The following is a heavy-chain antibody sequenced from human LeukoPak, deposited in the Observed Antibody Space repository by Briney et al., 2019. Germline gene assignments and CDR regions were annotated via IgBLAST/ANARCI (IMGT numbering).Heavy chain of an antibody. J-gene: IGHJ4*02. Sequence: SQTLSLTCAVSGGSISSGGYSWSWIRQPPGKGLEWIGYIYHSGSTYYNPSLKSRVTISVDRSKNQFSLKLSSVTAADTAVYYCARLYRGSYHFEYWGQGTLVTVSS. V-gene: IGHV4-30-2*01. CDR2: IYHSGST. CDR1: GGSISSGGYS. CDR3: ARLYRGSYHFEY. D-gene: IGHD1-26*01.